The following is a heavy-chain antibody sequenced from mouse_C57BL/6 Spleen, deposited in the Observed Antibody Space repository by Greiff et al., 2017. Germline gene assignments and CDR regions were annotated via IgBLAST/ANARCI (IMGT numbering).Heavy chain of an antibody. CDR1: GYTFTDYN. CDR3: ARSNYGNYIYAMDY. V-gene: IGHV1-22*01. Sequence: VQLQQSGPELVKPGASVKMSCKASGYTFTDYNMHWVKQSHGKSLEWIGYINPNNGGTSYNQKFKGKATLTVNKSSSTAYMELRSLTSEDSAVYYCARSNYGNYIYAMDYWGQGTSVTVSS. D-gene: IGHD2-1*01. CDR2: INPNNGGT. J-gene: IGHJ4*01.